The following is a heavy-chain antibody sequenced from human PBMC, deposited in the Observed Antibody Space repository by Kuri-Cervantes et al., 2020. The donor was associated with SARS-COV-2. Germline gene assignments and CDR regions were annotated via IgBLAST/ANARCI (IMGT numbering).Heavy chain of an antibody. CDR2: IYPDDSDT. Sequence: KVSCKGSGYSFTSYWIGWLRQMPGKGLEWMGIIYPDDSDTRYSPSFQGQVTITADKSISTAYLQWSSLTDSDTALYYCARRLPVAGLTWFDPWGQGTLVTVSS. CDR1: GYSFTSYW. J-gene: IGHJ5*02. V-gene: IGHV5-51*01. D-gene: IGHD6-19*01. CDR3: ARRLPVAGLTWFDP.